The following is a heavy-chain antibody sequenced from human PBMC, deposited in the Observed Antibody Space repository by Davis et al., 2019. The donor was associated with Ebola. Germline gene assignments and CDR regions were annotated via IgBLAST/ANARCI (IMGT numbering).Heavy chain of an antibody. CDR2: IYYSGST. J-gene: IGHJ6*02. D-gene: IGHD1-1*01. Sequence: GSLRLSCTVSGGSISSYYWSWIRQPPGKGLEWIGYIYYSGSTNYNPSLKSRVTISVDTSKNQFSLKLSSVTAADTAVYYCARVEHYYYYGMDVWGQGTTVTVS. V-gene: IGHV4-59*12. CDR3: ARVEHYYYYGMDV. CDR1: GGSISSYY.